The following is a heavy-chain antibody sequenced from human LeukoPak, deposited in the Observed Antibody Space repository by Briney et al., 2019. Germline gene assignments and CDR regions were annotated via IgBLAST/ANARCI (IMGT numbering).Heavy chain of an antibody. CDR3: ARVHTLGYCSSTSCYEFDY. Sequence: PGGSLRPSCAASGFTFSSYSMNWVRQAPGKGLEWVSSISSGSSYIYYADSVKGRFTISRDNAKNSLYLQMNSLRAEETAVYYCARVHTLGYCSSTSCYEFDYWGQGTLVTVSS. J-gene: IGHJ4*02. V-gene: IGHV3-21*01. D-gene: IGHD2-2*01. CDR2: ISSGSSYI. CDR1: GFTFSSYS.